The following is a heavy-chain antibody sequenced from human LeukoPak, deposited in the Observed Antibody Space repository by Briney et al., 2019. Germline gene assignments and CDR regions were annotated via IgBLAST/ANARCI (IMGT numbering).Heavy chain of an antibody. J-gene: IGHJ6*03. CDR1: GGSISSYY. CDR2: INHSGST. V-gene: IGHV4-34*01. D-gene: IGHD2-15*01. Sequence: SETLSLTCTVSGGSISSYYWSWIRQPPGKGLEWIGEINHSGSTNYNPSLKSRVTISVDTSKNQFSLKLSSVTAADTAVYYCAREGGGYCSGGSCYSPVSPSYYMDVWGKGTTVTVSS. CDR3: AREGGGYCSGGSCYSPVSPSYYMDV.